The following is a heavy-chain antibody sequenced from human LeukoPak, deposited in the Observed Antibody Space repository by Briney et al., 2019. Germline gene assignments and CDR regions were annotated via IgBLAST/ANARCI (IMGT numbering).Heavy chain of an antibody. CDR2: IIPIFGTA. J-gene: IGHJ4*02. Sequence: SVKVSCKASGGTFSSYAISWVRQAPGQGLEWMGGIIPIFGTANYAQKFQGRVTITTDESTSTVYMELSSLRSEDTAVYYCARSATKLEYSSGGTDTLDFDYWGQGTLVTVSS. D-gene: IGHD6-19*01. CDR3: ARSATKLEYSSGGTDTLDFDY. V-gene: IGHV1-69*05. CDR1: GGTFSSYA.